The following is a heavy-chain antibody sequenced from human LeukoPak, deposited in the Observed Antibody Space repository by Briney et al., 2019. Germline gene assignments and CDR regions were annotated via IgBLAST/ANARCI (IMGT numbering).Heavy chain of an antibody. V-gene: IGHV6-1*01. D-gene: IGHD4-17*01. Sequence: SQTLSLTCAISGDSVSSNSAGWNWIRQSPSRGLEWLVRTFYRSEWLNDYVPSVKSRISIHPDTSKNQFSLQLNSVTPEDTAIYYCARSHDYGDYIPGDSFDIWGQGTMVTVSS. CDR1: GDSVSSNSAG. CDR2: TFYRSEWLN. J-gene: IGHJ3*02. CDR3: ARSHDYGDYIPGDSFDI.